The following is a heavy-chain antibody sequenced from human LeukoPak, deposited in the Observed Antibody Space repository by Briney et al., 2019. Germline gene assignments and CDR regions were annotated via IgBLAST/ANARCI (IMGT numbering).Heavy chain of an antibody. J-gene: IGHJ4*02. Sequence: GGSLRLSCAASGFTFSSYGMHWVRQAPGKGLEWVSVIGVSGNTFYADSVKGRFTISRDNSKNTLYLQMNSLRAEDTAVYYCAKRDSSGYYYFDSWGQGILVTVSS. D-gene: IGHD3-22*01. CDR1: GFTFSSYG. CDR2: IGVSGNT. CDR3: AKRDSSGYYYFDS. V-gene: IGHV3-23*01.